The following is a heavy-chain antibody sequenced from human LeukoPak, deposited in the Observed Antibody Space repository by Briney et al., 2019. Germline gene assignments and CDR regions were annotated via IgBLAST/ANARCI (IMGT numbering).Heavy chain of an antibody. CDR1: GFTFSSYS. D-gene: IGHD6-13*01. CDR3: AKDKSSSSWVFDS. V-gene: IGHV3-23*01. J-gene: IGHJ4*02. Sequence: GGSLRLSCAASGFTFSSYSMNWVRQAPGKGLEWVSVISVSGGSTYYADSVKGRFTISRDNSKKTLYLQMNSLRAEDTAVYYCAKDKSSSSWVFDSWGQGTLVTVSS. CDR2: ISVSGGST.